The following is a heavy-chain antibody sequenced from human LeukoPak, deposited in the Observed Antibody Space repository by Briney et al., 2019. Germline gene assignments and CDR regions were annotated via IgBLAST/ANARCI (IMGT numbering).Heavy chain of an antibody. Sequence: SETLSLTCTVSGGSISSYYWSWIRQPPGKGLEWIGYIYYSGSTNYNPSLKSRVTISVKTSKNQFSLKLSSVTAADTAVYYCARYDILTGYYIQGVFDPWGQGTLVTVSS. V-gene: IGHV4-59*01. CDR3: ARYDILTGYYIQGVFDP. CDR1: GGSISSYY. CDR2: IYYSGST. D-gene: IGHD3-9*01. J-gene: IGHJ5*02.